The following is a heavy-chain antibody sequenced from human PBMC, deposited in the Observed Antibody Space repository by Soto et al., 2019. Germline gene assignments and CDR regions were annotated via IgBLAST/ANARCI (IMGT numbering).Heavy chain of an antibody. CDR3: ARESRRRYCSGGSCYSAAWFDP. Sequence: SETLSLTCAVYGGSFSGYYWSWIRQPPGKGLEWIGEINHSGSTNYNPSLKSRVTISVDTSKNQFSLKLSSVTAADTAVYYCARESRRRYCSGGSCYSAAWFDPWAQGTLVPVSS. CDR2: INHSGST. V-gene: IGHV4-34*01. CDR1: GGSFSGYY. J-gene: IGHJ5*02. D-gene: IGHD2-15*01.